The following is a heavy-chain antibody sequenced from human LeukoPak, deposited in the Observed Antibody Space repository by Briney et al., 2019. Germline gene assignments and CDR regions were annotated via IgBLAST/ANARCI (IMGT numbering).Heavy chain of an antibody. CDR3: ARGERSVAGTHKTHAGDY. CDR2: INPNSGGT. CDR1: GYTFTGYY. J-gene: IGHJ4*02. D-gene: IGHD6-19*01. Sequence: ASVKVSCKASGYTFTGYYMHWVRQAPGQGLEWMGWINPNSGGTNYAQKFQGRVTMTRDTSISTAYMELSRLRSDDTAVYYCARGERSVAGTHKTHAGDYWGQGTLVTVSS. V-gene: IGHV1-2*02.